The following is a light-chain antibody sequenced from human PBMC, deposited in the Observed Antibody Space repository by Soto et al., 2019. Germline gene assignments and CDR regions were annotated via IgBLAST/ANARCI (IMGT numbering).Light chain of an antibody. CDR3: QQYGSSPT. CDR2: DAS. J-gene: IGKJ1*01. Sequence: EIVLTQSPATLSLSPGERATLSCWASQSVNRYLVWYQQKPGQAPRLLIYDASNRATGIPARFSGSGSGTDFTLTISRLEPEDFAVYYCQQYGSSPTFGQGTKVDI. CDR1: QSVNRY. V-gene: IGKV3-11*01.